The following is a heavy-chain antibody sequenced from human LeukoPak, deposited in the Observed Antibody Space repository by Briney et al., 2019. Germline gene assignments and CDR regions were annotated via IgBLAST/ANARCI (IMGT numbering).Heavy chain of an antibody. Sequence: GGSLRLSCAASGFPFSSYAMHWVRQAPGKGLEWVAVASYDGSITYYADPVKGRFTISRDNSRNTLYLEMNSLGVEDTAVYYCARETKNWELLWGQGTLVTVSS. D-gene: IGHD1-26*01. CDR3: ARETKNWELL. J-gene: IGHJ4*02. CDR2: ASYDGSIT. V-gene: IGHV3-30*04. CDR1: GFPFSSYA.